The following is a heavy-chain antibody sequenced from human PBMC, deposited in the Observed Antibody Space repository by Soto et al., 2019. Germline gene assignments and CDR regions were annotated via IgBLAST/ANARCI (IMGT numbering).Heavy chain of an antibody. J-gene: IGHJ3*02. CDR2: IIPILGIA. CDR1: GGTFSSYT. D-gene: IGHD6-6*01. Sequence: SVKVSCKASGGTFSSYTISWVRQAPGQGLEWMGRIIPILGIANYAQKFRGRVTITADKSTSTAYMELSSLRSEDTAVYYCASFEHSSSSFVAFDIWGQGTMVTVSS. CDR3: ASFEHSSSSFVAFDI. V-gene: IGHV1-69*02.